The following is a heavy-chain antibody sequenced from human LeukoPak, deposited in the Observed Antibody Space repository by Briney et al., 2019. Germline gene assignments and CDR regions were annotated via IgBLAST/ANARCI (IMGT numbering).Heavy chain of an antibody. CDR3: AKDPGYSSSNHFDY. V-gene: IGHV3-48*04. CDR2: ISSSSSTI. D-gene: IGHD6-6*01. CDR1: GFTFSSYS. J-gene: IGHJ4*02. Sequence: GGSLRLSCAASGFTFSSYSMNWVRQAPGKGLEWVSYISSSSSTIYYADSVKGRFTISRDNAKNSLYLQMNSLRAEDTAVYYCAKDPGYSSSNHFDYWGQGTLVTVSS.